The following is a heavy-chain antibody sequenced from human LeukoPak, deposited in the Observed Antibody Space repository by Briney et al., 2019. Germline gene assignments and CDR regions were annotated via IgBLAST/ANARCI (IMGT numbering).Heavy chain of an antibody. CDR3: AKDGSHPRNYYDSSGYGWGAFDI. V-gene: IGHV3-23*01. J-gene: IGHJ3*02. D-gene: IGHD3-22*01. CDR2: ISGSGGST. CDR1: GFTFSSYA. Sequence: PGGSLRLSCAASGFTFSSYAMSWVRQAPGKGLEWVSAISGSGGSTYYADSVKGRFTISRDNSKNTLYLQMNSLRAEDTAVYYCAKDGSHPRNYYDSSGYGWGAFDIWGQGTMVTVSS.